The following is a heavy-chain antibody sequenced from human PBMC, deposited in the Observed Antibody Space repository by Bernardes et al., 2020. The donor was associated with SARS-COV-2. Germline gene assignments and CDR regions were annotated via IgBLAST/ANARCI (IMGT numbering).Heavy chain of an antibody. J-gene: IGHJ4*02. CDR1: GDSIGGYY. CDR2: IYYTGST. D-gene: IGHD1-7*01. CDR3: ARTGTTTLTDFGRFDS. Sequence: SETLSLTCSVSGDSIGGYYWSWIRQPPGKGLEWIGFIYYTGSTNYNPSLKSRVTISVDTSKDLFSLKLSSLTAADTAVYYCARTGTTTLTDFGRFDSWGQGPLGTVSS. V-gene: IGHV4-59*01.